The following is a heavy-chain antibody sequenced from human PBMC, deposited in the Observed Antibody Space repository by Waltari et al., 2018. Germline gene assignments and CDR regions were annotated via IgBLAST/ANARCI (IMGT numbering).Heavy chain of an antibody. CDR1: GFTFSSYG. CDR3: AREGSPGGELECWFDP. CDR2: IWYDGSNI. Sequence: QVQLVESGGGVVQPGRSLRLSCAASGFTFSSYGMHWVRQAPGKGLEWVAVIWYDGSNIYCGESVKGRLTTARENSKTTLYLQMNSLRAEDTAVYYCAREGSPGGELECWFDPWGQGTLVTVSS. V-gene: IGHV3-33*01. D-gene: IGHD1-26*01. J-gene: IGHJ5*02.